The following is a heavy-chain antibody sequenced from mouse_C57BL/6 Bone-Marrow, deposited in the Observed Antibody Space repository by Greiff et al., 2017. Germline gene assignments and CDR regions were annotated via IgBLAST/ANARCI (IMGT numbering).Heavy chain of an antibody. D-gene: IGHD2-4*01. CDR3: ARKGPLYYDYDGSYAMDY. J-gene: IGHJ4*01. Sequence: QVQLKESGPGLVQPSQSLSITCTVSGFSLTSYGVHWVRQSPGKGLEWLGVIWSGGSTDYNAAFISRLSISKDNSKSQVFFKMNSLQADDTAIYYCARKGPLYYDYDGSYAMDYWGKGTSVTVSS. CDR2: IWSGGST. CDR1: GFSLTSYG. V-gene: IGHV2-2*01.